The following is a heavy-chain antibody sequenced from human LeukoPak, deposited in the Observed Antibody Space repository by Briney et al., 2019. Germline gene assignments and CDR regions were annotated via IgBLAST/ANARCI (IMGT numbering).Heavy chain of an antibody. D-gene: IGHD3-10*01. J-gene: IGHJ5*02. V-gene: IGHV3-23*01. Sequence: PGGSLRLSCAASGFTFTTYAMSWVRQPPGKGLEWVSALSGRGDTTYYADSVKGRFTISRDNSKNALYLQMNSLRAEDTAVYYCAMTMVRGVINWFDPWGQGTLVTVSS. CDR3: AMTMVRGVINWFDP. CDR1: GFTFTTYA. CDR2: LSGRGDTT.